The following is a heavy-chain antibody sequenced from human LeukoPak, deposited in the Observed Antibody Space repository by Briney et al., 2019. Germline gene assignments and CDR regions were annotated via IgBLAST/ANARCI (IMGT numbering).Heavy chain of an antibody. CDR1: GFTFSSYG. D-gene: IGHD3-10*01. CDR3: ARVMVRGVRFNGMDV. CDR2: IWYDGSNK. J-gene: IGHJ6*04. V-gene: IGHV3-33*01. Sequence: GRSPRLSCAASGFTFSSYGMHWVRQAPGKGLEWVAVIWYDGSNKYYAYSVKGRFTISRDNSKNTLYLQMNSLRAEDTAVYYCARVMVRGVRFNGMDVWGKGTTVTVSS.